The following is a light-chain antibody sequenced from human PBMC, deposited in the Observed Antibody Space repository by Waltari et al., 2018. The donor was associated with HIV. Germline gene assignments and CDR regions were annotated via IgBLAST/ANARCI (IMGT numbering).Light chain of an antibody. CDR3: QTWGTGVRV. J-gene: IGLJ3*02. CDR2: QSK. Sequence: SYELAQPPSVSVSPGQTAIISCSGDELGNKDACWYQQKPGQSPVLVIFQSKRRPSGIPERFSGSNSGNTATLTISGAQAVDEADYYCQTWGTGVRVFGGGTSLTVL. CDR1: ELGNKD. V-gene: IGLV3-1*01.